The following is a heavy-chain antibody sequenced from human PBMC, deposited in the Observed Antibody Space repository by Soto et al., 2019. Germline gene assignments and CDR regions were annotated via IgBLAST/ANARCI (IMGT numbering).Heavy chain of an antibody. CDR2: IIPIFGTA. D-gene: IGHD3-22*01. CDR1: GGTFSSYA. CDR3: ARDPRPYYYSSGYYAGFQY. V-gene: IGHV1-69*12. J-gene: IGHJ4*02. Sequence: QVQLVQSGAEMKKPGSSVKVSCKASGGTFSSYAISWVRQAPGQGLEWMGGIIPIFGTANYAQKFQGRVTITADESTSTAYMELSSLRSEDTAVYYCARDPRPYYYSSGYYAGFQYWGQGTLVTVSS.